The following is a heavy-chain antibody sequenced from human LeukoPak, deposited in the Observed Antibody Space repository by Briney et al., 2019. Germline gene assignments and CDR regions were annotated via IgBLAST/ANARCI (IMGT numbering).Heavy chain of an antibody. Sequence: PGGSLRLSCAASGFTVSSYSMNWVRQAPGKGLEWVSSISSSSSYIYYADSVKGRFTISRDNANNSLYLQMNSLRAEDTAVYYCASDRTLALLYPNFDYWGQGTLVTVSS. CDR1: GFTVSSYS. CDR3: ASDRTLALLYPNFDY. D-gene: IGHD2-2*02. CDR2: ISSSSSYI. J-gene: IGHJ4*02. V-gene: IGHV3-21*01.